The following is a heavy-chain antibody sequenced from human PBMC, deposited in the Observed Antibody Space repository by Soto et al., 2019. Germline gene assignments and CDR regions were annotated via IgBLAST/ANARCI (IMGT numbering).Heavy chain of an antibody. CDR3: ARDRDTSGYYFYYYGMDA. D-gene: IGHD3-22*01. CDR2: ISTKNGNP. Sequence: GASVKVSCKASGYTFINHGVSWVRQAPGQGLEWMGWISTKNGNPKYGQKFQDRVSMTIDTSTSTVYMELRSLRPDDTAVYYCARDRDTSGYYFYYYGMDAWGQGTTVTVSS. V-gene: IGHV1-18*01. CDR1: GYTFINHG. J-gene: IGHJ6*02.